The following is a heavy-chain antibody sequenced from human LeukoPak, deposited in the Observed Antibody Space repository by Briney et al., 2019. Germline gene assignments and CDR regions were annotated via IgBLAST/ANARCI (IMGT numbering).Heavy chain of an antibody. CDR3: ASGPVVVPAVADY. V-gene: IGHV3-21*01. D-gene: IGHD2-2*01. J-gene: IGHJ4*02. CDR1: GFTFSSYS. CDR2: ISSSSSYI. Sequence: GGSLSLSCAASGFTFSSYSMNWVRQAPGKGLEWVSSISSSSSYIYYADSVKGRFTISRDNAKNSLYLQMNSLRAEDTAVYYCASGPVVVPAVADYWGQGTLVTVSS.